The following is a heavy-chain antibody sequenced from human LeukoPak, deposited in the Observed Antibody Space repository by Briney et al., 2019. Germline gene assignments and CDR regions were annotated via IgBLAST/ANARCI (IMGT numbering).Heavy chain of an antibody. CDR1: GFIFSDRY. V-gene: IGHV3-72*01. J-gene: IGHJ4*02. Sequence: GGSLRLSCAASGFIFSDRYMDWVRQAPGKGLEWVGRIRKKDNSYTTEYAASVKGRFTISRDDSKNSLYLQMNSLKSEDAAVYYCSRLDSSCYPDYWGQGTLVTVSS. CDR3: SRLDSSCYPDY. D-gene: IGHD3-22*01. CDR2: IRKKDNSYTT.